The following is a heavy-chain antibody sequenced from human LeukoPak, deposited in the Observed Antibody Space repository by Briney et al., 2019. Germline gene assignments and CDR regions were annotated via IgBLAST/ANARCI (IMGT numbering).Heavy chain of an antibody. CDR2: IFYSGST. J-gene: IGHJ6*03. V-gene: IGHV4-39*01. CDR3: ARHSLAARLNYYYMDV. Sequence: SETLSLTCTVSGGSIGSSSYYWGWIRQPPGKGLEWIGSIFYSGSTYYNPSLKSRVTISVDTSKNQFSLKLSSVTAADTAVYYCARHSLAARLNYYYMDVWGKGTTVTVSS. D-gene: IGHD6-6*01. CDR1: GGSIGSSSYY.